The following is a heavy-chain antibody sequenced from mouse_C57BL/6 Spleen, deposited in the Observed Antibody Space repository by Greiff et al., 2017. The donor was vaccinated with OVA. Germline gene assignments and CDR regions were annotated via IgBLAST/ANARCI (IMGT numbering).Heavy chain of an antibody. CDR3: ARPRYGSSFKDYFDY. D-gene: IGHD1-1*01. J-gene: IGHJ2*01. Sequence: VQLKQSGAELVKPGASVKLSCTASGFNIKDYYMHWVKQRTEQGLEWIGRIDPEDGETKYAPKFQGKATITADPSSNTAYLQLSSLTSEDTAVYYCARPRYGSSFKDYFDYWGQGTTLTVSS. CDR1: GFNIKDYY. CDR2: IDPEDGET. V-gene: IGHV14-2*01.